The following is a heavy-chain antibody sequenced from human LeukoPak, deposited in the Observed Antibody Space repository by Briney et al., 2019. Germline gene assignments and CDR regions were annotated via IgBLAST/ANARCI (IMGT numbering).Heavy chain of an antibody. CDR1: GFTFSSYA. J-gene: IGHJ4*02. V-gene: IGHV3-30-3*01. CDR3: ARAVYDFWSGYCDY. CDR2: ISYDGSNK. D-gene: IGHD3-3*01. Sequence: GGSLRLSCAASGFTFSSYAMHWVRQAPGKGLEWVAVISYDGSNKYYADSVKGRFTISRDNSKNTLYLQMNSLRAEDTAVYYCARAVYDFWSGYCDYWGQGTLVTVSS.